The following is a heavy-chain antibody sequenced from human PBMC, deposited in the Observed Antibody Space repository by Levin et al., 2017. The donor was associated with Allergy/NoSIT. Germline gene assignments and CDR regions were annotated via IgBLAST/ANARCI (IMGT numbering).Heavy chain of an antibody. D-gene: IGHD4-11*01. CDR1: GFIFTNYA. V-gene: IGHV3-23*01. CDR2: TSGSGATT. CDR3: AKDLSFGYSTLPHDAFDV. Sequence: GGSLRLSCAASGFIFTNYAMSWVRQAPGKGLEWVSSTSGSGATTYYADSVKGRFTISRDNTKNTLYLQMDRLRAEDTAFYYCAKDLSFGYSTLPHDAFDVWGQGTMVTVSS. J-gene: IGHJ3*01.